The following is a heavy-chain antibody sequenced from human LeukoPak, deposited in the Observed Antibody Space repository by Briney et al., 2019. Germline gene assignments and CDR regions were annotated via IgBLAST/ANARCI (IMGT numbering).Heavy chain of an antibody. CDR1: GYTFSGYY. D-gene: IGHD3-3*01. Sequence: PSVKVSCKASGYTFSGYYIHWVRQAPGQGLEWMGWITPNNGGTNCAQKFQGRVTMTRDTSISTVYMELSSLRSEDTAVYYCARASNVYDFWSGYWHYYYYMDVWGKGTTVTVSS. CDR2: ITPNNGGT. J-gene: IGHJ6*03. CDR3: ARASNVYDFWSGYWHYYYYMDV. V-gene: IGHV1-2*02.